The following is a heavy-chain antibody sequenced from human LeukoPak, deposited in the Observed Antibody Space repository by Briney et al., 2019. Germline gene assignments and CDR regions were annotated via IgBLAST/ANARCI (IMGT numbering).Heavy chain of an antibody. CDR1: GFTFSSYG. CDR2: ISYDGSNK. V-gene: IGHV3-30*18. D-gene: IGHD3-22*01. CDR3: AKGYYYDGSGSLGDAMDV. J-gene: IGHJ6*02. Sequence: GGSLRLPCAASGFTFSSYGMHWVRQAPGKGLEWVAVISYDGSNKYYADSVKGRFTISRDNSKNTLYLQMNSLRAEDTAVYYCAKGYYYDGSGSLGDAMDVWGQGTTVTVSS.